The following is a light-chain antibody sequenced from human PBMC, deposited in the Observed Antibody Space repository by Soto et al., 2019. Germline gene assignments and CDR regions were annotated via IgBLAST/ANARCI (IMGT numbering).Light chain of an antibody. CDR3: QQGYSSPVT. J-gene: IGKJ5*01. V-gene: IGKV3D-20*02. Sequence: EIVLTQSPGTLSLSPGERATLSCRASQTVRNNYLAWYQQKPGQAPRLLIYDASNRATGIPARFSGSGSGTDFTLTISSLLPEDFATYYCQQGYSSPVTFGQGTRLEI. CDR1: QTVRNNY. CDR2: DAS.